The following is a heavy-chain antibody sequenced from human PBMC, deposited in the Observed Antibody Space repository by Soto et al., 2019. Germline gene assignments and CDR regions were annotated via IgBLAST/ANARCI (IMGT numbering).Heavy chain of an antibody. CDR3: ARDGGHGGYSYYYYGMDV. CDR2: IYSGGST. D-gene: IGHD4-17*01. V-gene: IGHV3-53*01. J-gene: IGHJ6*02. CDR1: GFTVSSNH. Sequence: GGSLRLSCAASGFTVSSNHMIWVRQAPGKGLEWVSVIYSGGSTYYADSVKGRFTISRDNSKNTLYLQMNSLRAEDTAVYYCARDGGHGGYSYYYYGMDVWGQGTTVTVSS.